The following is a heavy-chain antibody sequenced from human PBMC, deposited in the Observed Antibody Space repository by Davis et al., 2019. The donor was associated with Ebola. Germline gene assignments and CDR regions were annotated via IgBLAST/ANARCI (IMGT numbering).Heavy chain of an antibody. D-gene: IGHD5-18*01. Sequence: SETLSLTCTVSGGSISSSSYYWGWIRQPPGKGLEWIGRIYYSGSTYYNPSLQSRVTISVDTSKNQFSLKLSSVTAADTAVYYCARIRIQLWFWDLFLDYWGQGTLVTVSS. V-gene: IGHV4-39*01. CDR2: IYYSGST. CDR1: GGSISSSSYY. CDR3: ARIRIQLWFWDLFLDY. J-gene: IGHJ4*02.